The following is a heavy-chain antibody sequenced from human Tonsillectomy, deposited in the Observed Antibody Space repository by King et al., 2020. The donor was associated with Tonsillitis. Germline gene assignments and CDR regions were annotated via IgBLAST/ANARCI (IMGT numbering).Heavy chain of an antibody. Sequence: VQLVESGGGLVLPGGSLRLSCVASGFTFSNYWMSWVRQAPGKGLEWVANIKQYGSEAYYVDSVKGRFTISRDNAKNSLYLQMKNLRAEDTAMYYCASYYDGSGSEDAFDIWGQGTMVTVSS. V-gene: IGHV3-7*03. J-gene: IGHJ3*02. D-gene: IGHD3-22*01. CDR3: ASYYDGSGSEDAFDI. CDR2: IKQYGSEA. CDR1: GFTFSNYW.